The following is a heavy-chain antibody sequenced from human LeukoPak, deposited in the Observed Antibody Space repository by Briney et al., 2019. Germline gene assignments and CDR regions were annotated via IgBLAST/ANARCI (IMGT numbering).Heavy chain of an antibody. CDR1: GFTFSGYR. Sequence: PGGSLRLSCEASGFTFSGYRMHWVRQAPGKGLVWVSRISSDGSITNYPDSVKGRFTISRDNSKNTLYLQTNSLRVEDTAIYYCTREEAPVEGDDAFDFWGQGTLVTISS. J-gene: IGHJ3*01. CDR2: ISSDGSIT. V-gene: IGHV3-74*01. CDR3: TREEAPVEGDDAFDF. D-gene: IGHD1-26*01.